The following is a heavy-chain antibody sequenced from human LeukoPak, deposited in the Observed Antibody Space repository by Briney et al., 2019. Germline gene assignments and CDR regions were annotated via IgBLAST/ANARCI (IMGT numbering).Heavy chain of an antibody. D-gene: IGHD5-18*01. CDR2: IYHSGST. V-gene: IGHV4-38-2*02. CDR3: ASRVDTAMFFDY. Sequence: SETLSLTCTVSGYSISSGYYWGWIRQPPGKGLEWIGSIYHSGSTYYNPSLKSRVTISVDTSKNQFSLKLSSVTAADTAVYYCASRVDTAMFFDYWGQGTLVTVSS. CDR1: GYSISSGYY. J-gene: IGHJ4*02.